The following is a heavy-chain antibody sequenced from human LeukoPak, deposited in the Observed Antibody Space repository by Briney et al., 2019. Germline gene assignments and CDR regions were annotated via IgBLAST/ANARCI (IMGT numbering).Heavy chain of an antibody. CDR2: ISSSGSTI. CDR3: ARKSAAEYYYYYYMDV. Sequence: PGGSLRLSCAASGFTFSSYEMNWVRQAPGKGLEWVSYISSSGSTIYYADSVEGRFTISRDNAKNSLYLQMNSLRAEDTAVYYCARKSAAEYYYYYYMDVWGKGTTVTVSS. V-gene: IGHV3-48*03. D-gene: IGHD6-13*01. CDR1: GFTFSSYE. J-gene: IGHJ6*03.